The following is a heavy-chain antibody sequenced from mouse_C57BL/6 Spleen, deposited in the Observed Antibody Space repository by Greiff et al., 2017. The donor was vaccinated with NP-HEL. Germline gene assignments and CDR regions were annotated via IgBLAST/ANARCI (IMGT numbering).Heavy chain of an antibody. D-gene: IGHD1-1*01. CDR2: IDPETGGT. Sequence: QVQLQQSGAELVRPGASVTLSCKASGYTFTDYEMHWVKQTPVHGLEWIGAIDPETGGTAYNQKFKGKAILTADKSSSTAYMELRSLTSEDSAVYYCTRSLYYGSSPAWLADWGQGTLVTVSA. CDR3: TRSLYYGSSPAWLAD. J-gene: IGHJ3*01. V-gene: IGHV1-15*01. CDR1: GYTFTDYE.